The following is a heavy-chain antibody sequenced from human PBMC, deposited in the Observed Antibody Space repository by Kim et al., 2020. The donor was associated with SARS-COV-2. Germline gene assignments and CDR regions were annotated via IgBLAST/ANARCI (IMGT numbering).Heavy chain of an antibody. D-gene: IGHD6-19*01. V-gene: IGHV1-3*01. CDR2: INAGNGYT. CDR1: GYTFTSYA. J-gene: IGHJ6*02. Sequence: ASVKVSCKASGYTFTSYAMHWVRQAPGQRLEWMGWINAGNGYTKYSQRFQGRVTITRDTSASTAYMELSSLRSEDTAVYYCARAQGGGWYLVYYYYGMDVWGQGTTVTVSS. CDR3: ARAQGGGWYLVYYYYGMDV.